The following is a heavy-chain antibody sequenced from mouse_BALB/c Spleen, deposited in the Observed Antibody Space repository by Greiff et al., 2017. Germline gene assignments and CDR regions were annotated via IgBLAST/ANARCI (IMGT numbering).Heavy chain of an antibody. CDR3: ARKPY. CDR2: IDPSDSYT. D-gene: IGHD6-1*01. Sequence: QVHVKQPGAELVKPGASVKLSCKASGYTFTSYWMHWVKQRPGQGLEWIGEIDPSDSYTNYNQKFKGKATLTVDKSSSTAYMQLSSLTSEDSAVYYCARKPYWGQGTTLTVSS. J-gene: IGHJ2*01. CDR1: GYTFTSYW. V-gene: IGHV1-69*02.